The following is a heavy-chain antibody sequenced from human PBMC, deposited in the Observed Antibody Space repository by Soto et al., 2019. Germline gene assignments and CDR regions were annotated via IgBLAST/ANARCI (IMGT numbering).Heavy chain of an antibody. V-gene: IGHV1-18*01. CDR2: ISAYNGKT. D-gene: IGHD5-12*01. Sequence: QVQLVQSGGEVKKPGASVKLSCTASGYTFTSYGISWVRQAPGQGLEWMGWISAYNGKTNYAQNVQGRVTMTTETYTRTAYMDLRSLRSDDTAVYYCARGGDVNYYHGMDVWGQGTTVTVSS. CDR1: GYTFTSYG. CDR3: ARGGDVNYYHGMDV. J-gene: IGHJ6*02.